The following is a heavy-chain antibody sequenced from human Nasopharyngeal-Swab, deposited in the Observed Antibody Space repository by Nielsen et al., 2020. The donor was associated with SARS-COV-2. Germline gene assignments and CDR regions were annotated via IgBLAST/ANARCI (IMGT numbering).Heavy chain of an antibody. D-gene: IGHD5-18*01. CDR2: IYSGGST. Sequence: GESLKISCAASGFTVSSNYMSWVRQAPGKGLEWVSVIYSGGSTYYADSVKGRFTISRDNSKNTLCLQMNSLRAEDTAVYYCARDRGYSYGYSYYYYGMDVWGQGTTVTVSS. CDR3: ARDRGYSYGYSYYYYGMDV. J-gene: IGHJ6*02. CDR1: GFTVSSNY. V-gene: IGHV3-53*01.